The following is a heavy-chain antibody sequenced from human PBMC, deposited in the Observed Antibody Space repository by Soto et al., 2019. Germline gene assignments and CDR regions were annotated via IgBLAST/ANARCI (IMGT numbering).Heavy chain of an antibody. Sequence: QVQLQESGPGLVKPSQTMSLTCTVSGGSISSGGYYWSWIRQHPGKGLEWIGYIYYSGSTYYNPSLKSRVTISVDTSKNQFSLKLSSVTAADTAVYYCSWWAGVLPYFDYCGQGTLVTVSS. J-gene: IGHJ4*02. V-gene: IGHV4-31*03. D-gene: IGHD2-15*01. CDR3: SWWAGVLPYFDY. CDR1: GGSISSGGYY. CDR2: IYYSGST.